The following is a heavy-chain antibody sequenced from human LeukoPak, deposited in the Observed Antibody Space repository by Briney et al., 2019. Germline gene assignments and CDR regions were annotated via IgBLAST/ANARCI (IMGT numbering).Heavy chain of an antibody. CDR1: GFNFSSYW. CDR2: INTDGSTT. Sequence: GVSLRLSCAVSGFNFSSYWIHWVRQAPGKGLVWVSLINTDGSTTTYGDSAKGRFTVSRDNDKNTLFLDMNSLRVEYTAVYYCARGTAATAGIDYWGQGTLVTVSS. CDR3: ARGTAATAGIDY. D-gene: IGHD5-18*01. V-gene: IGHV3-74*01. J-gene: IGHJ4*02.